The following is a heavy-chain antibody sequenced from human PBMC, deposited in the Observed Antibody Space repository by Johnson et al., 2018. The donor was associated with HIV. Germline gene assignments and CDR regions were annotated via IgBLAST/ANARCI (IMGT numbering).Heavy chain of an antibody. CDR1: GFNFNIYG. Sequence: PGRSLRLSCAASGFNFNIYGMNRVRQAPGRGREKVSDINWNAGGAGYIDSVKGRFSTSRDNAKKSLYLQINSLRGDDTAVYYCTRVSSTSWALDIWGQGTLVTVSS. CDR3: TRVSSTSWALDI. D-gene: IGHD2-15*01. CDR2: INWNAGGA. J-gene: IGHJ3*02. V-gene: IGHV3-20*04.